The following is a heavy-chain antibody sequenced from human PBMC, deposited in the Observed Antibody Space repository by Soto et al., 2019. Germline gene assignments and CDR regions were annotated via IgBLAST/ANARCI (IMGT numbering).Heavy chain of an antibody. CDR2: IYYSGST. D-gene: IGHD3-22*01. CDR1: GGSVSSGSYY. V-gene: IGHV4-61*01. Sequence: SETLSLTCTVSGGSVSSGSYYWSWIRQPPGKGLEWIGYIYYSGSTNYNPSLKSRVTISVDTSKNQFSLKLSSVTAADTAVYYCARDSYYDSSGYLPFDYWGQGTLVTVSS. J-gene: IGHJ4*02. CDR3: ARDSYYDSSGYLPFDY.